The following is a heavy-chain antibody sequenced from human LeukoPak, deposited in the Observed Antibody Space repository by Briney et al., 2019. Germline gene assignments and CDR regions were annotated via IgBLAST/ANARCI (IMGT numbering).Heavy chain of an antibody. CDR1: GFTFSSYG. CDR2: IRYDGSNK. J-gene: IGHJ4*02. D-gene: IGHD1-26*01. Sequence: PGGSLRLSCAASGFTFSSYGMHWVRQAPGKGLEWVAFIRYDGSNKYYADSVKGRFTISRDNAKNSLYLQMNSLRAEDTAVYYCARDRYSGGPYYFDYWGQGTLVTVSS. V-gene: IGHV3-30*02. CDR3: ARDRYSGGPYYFDY.